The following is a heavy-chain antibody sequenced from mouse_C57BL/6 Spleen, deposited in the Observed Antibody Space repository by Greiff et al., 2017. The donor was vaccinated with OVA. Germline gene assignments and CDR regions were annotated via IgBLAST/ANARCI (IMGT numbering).Heavy chain of an antibody. CDR2: SRNKANDYTT. CDR3: ARDVGSSHWYFDV. Sequence: EVKLMESGGGLVQAGRSLRLSCATSGFTFSDFYMEWVRQAPGKGLEWIAASRNKANDYTTEYSASVKGRFIVSRDTSQSILYLRMHALRAEDTAIYYCARDVGSSHWYFDVWGTGTTVTVSS. V-gene: IGHV7-1*01. J-gene: IGHJ1*03. D-gene: IGHD1-1*01. CDR1: GFTFSDFY.